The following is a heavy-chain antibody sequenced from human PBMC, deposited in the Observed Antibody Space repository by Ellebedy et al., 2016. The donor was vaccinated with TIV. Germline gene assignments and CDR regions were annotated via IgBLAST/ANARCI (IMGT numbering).Heavy chain of an antibody. J-gene: IGHJ2*01. CDR1: GGSITGSSFY. CDR2: VYYSGSA. D-gene: IGHD2-2*01. Sequence: MPSETLSLTCTVSGGSITGSSFYWGWIRQTPGKGLEWIGSVYYSGSAYYNTSLRSRATISLDTSKNQISLQLTSLTAADTAVYFCARESFSSSCYRGYFDLWGRGTPVTVSS. V-gene: IGHV4-39*07. CDR3: ARESFSSSCYRGYFDL.